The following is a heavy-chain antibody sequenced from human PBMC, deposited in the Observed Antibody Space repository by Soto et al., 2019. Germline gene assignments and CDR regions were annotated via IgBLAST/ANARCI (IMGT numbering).Heavy chain of an antibody. J-gene: IGHJ3*02. CDR2: ISSSSSYI. CDR3: ARAPDIVVVLGAFDI. V-gene: IGHV3-21*01. Sequence: GGSLRLSCAASGFTFSSYSMIWVRQAPGKGLEWVSSISSSSSYIYYADSVKGRFTISRDNAKNSLYLQMNSLRAEDTAVYYCARAPDIVVVLGAFDIWGQGTMVTVSS. D-gene: IGHD2-2*01. CDR1: GFTFSSYS.